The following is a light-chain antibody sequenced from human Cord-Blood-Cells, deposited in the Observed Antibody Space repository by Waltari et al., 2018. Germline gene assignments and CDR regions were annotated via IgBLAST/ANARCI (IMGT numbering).Light chain of an antibody. Sequence: EIVLTQSPATLSLSPGERATLSCRASQCVSSYLAWYQQKPGQAPRLLIYDASNRATGIPSRFIGSGSGTDFTLTISSLEPEDFAVYYCQQRSNWPPLTFGGGTKVEIK. CDR3: QQRSNWPPLT. CDR2: DAS. J-gene: IGKJ4*01. V-gene: IGKV3-11*01. CDR1: QCVSSY.